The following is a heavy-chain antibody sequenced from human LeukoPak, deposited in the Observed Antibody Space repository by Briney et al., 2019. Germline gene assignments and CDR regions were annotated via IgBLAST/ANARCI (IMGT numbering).Heavy chain of an antibody. CDR3: ARDLAVAGSLDY. CDR1: GYTFTGYY. CDR2: INPNSGGT. D-gene: IGHD6-19*01. Sequence: ASVKVSCKASGYTFTGYYMHWVRQAPGQGLEWMGWINPNSGGTNYAQKFQGWVAMTRDTSISTAYMELSRLRSDDTAVYYCARDLAVAGSLDYWGQGTLVTVSS. J-gene: IGHJ4*02. V-gene: IGHV1-2*04.